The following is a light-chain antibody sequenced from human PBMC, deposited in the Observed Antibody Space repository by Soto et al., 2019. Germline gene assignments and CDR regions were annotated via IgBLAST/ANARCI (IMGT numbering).Light chain of an antibody. CDR3: FSYTANDNWV. V-gene: IGLV2-11*01. J-gene: IGLJ3*02. CDR2: AVR. Sequence: VLTQPHSVSGSPGQSVTISCTGTNSDVGRYNSVSWYQQLPGKAPQLIISAVRQRPSGVPDRFSGSKSGNTASLTISGLQTDDEADYFCFSYTANDNWVFGGGTK. CDR1: NSDVGRYNS.